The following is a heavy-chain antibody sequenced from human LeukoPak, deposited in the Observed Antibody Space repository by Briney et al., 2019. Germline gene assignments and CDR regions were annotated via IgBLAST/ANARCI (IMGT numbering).Heavy chain of an antibody. Sequence: GASVKVSCKASGYTFTSYDINWVRQATGQGLEWMGWMNPNSGNTGYAQKFQGRVTMTRNTSISTAYMELSSLRSEDTAVYYCARGSLPYYYGSGSYGDFDYWGQGTLVTVSS. D-gene: IGHD3-10*01. CDR2: MNPNSGNT. J-gene: IGHJ4*02. CDR1: GYTFTSYD. CDR3: ARGSLPYYYGSGSYGDFDY. V-gene: IGHV1-8*01.